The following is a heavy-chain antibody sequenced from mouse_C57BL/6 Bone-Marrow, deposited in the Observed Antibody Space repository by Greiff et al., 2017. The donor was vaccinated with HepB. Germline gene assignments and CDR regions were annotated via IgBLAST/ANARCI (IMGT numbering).Heavy chain of an antibody. CDR3: ARAVEYYGSSY. CDR2: IYPRSGNT. D-gene: IGHD1-1*01. CDR1: GYTFTSYG. Sequence: QVQLKQSGAELARPGASVKLSCKASGYTFTSYGISWVKQRTGQGLEWIGEIYPRSGNTYYNEKFKGKAILTADKSSSTAYMELRSLTSEDSAVYFCARAVEYYGSSYWGQGTTLTVSS. V-gene: IGHV1-81*01. J-gene: IGHJ2*01.